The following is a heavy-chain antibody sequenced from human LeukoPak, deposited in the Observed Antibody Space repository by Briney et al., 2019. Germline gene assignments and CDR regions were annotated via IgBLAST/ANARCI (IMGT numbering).Heavy chain of an antibody. Sequence: SETLSLTCTVSGGSISSYYWSWIQQPAGKGLEWIGRIYTSGSTNYNPSLKSRVTMSVDTSKNQFSLRLSSVTAADTAVYYCAKSHDDHLGIAVAGITFDYWGQGTLVTVSS. CDR3: AKSHDDHLGIAVAGITFDY. J-gene: IGHJ4*02. V-gene: IGHV4-4*07. CDR1: GGSISSYY. D-gene: IGHD6-19*01. CDR2: IYTSGST.